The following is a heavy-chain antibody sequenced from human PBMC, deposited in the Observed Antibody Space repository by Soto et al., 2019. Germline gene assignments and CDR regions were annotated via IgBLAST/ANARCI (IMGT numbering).Heavy chain of an antibody. CDR2: ISYDGSNK. J-gene: IGHJ5*02. Sequence: GGSLRLSCAASGFTFSSYAMHWVRQAPGKGLERVAVISYDGSNKYYADSVKGRFTISRDNSKNTLYLQMNSLRAEDTAVYYCARDQEYYDFWSGYYSGNWFDPWGQGTLVTVSS. CDR1: GFTFSSYA. D-gene: IGHD3-3*01. CDR3: ARDQEYYDFWSGYYSGNWFDP. V-gene: IGHV3-30-3*01.